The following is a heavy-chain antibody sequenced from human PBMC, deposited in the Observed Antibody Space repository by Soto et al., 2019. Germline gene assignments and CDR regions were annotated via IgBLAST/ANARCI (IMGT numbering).Heavy chain of an antibody. CDR3: AKEPDSSGYHPGPFDY. V-gene: IGHV3-23*01. J-gene: IGHJ4*02. Sequence: GGSLRLSCAASGFTFSSYAMSWVRQAPGKGLEWVSAISGSGGSTYYADSVKGRFTISRDNSKNTLYLQMNSLRAEDTAVYYCAKEPDSSGYHPGPFDYWGQGTLVTVSS. CDR2: ISGSGGST. CDR1: GFTFSSYA. D-gene: IGHD3-22*01.